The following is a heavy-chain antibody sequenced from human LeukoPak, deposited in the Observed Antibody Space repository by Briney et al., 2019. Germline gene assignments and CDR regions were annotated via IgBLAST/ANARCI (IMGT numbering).Heavy chain of an antibody. CDR2: IYYSGST. CDR3: ARDESGGYYSGFDY. J-gene: IGHJ4*02. CDR1: GGSISSSSYY. D-gene: IGHD3-22*01. V-gene: IGHV4-39*07. Sequence: PSETLSLTCTVSGGSISSSSYYWGWIRQPPGKGLEWIGSIYYSGSTYYNPSLKSRVTISVDTSKNQFSLKLSSVTAADTAVYYCARDESGGYYSGFDYWGQGTLVTVSS.